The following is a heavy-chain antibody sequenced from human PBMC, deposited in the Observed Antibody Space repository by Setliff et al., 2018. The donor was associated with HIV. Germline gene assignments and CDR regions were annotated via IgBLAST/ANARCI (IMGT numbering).Heavy chain of an antibody. D-gene: IGHD1-26*01. CDR2: ISHSGNT. V-gene: IGHV4-59*11. Sequence: PSETLSLTCTVSGDSINTHYWSWIRQPPGKGLEWIGCISHSGNTNFNPSLNSRVTISLDTSKNQFSLRLTSLTAADTAIYYCARSTVGAGASFPWGRGILVTDSS. CDR1: GDSINTHY. CDR3: ARSTVGAGASFP. J-gene: IGHJ5*02.